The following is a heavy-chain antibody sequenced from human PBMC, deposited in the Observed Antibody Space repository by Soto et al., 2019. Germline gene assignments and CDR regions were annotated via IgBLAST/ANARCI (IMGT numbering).Heavy chain of an antibody. J-gene: IGHJ3*02. CDR1: GFTFSSYW. Sequence: GGSLRLSCAASGFTFSSYWMHWVRQAPGKGLVWVSRINSDGSSTSYADSVKGRSTISRDNAKNTLYLQMNSLRAEDTAVYYCARRIVYDAFDIWGQGTMVTVSS. D-gene: IGHD2-8*01. V-gene: IGHV3-74*01. CDR2: INSDGSST. CDR3: ARRIVYDAFDI.